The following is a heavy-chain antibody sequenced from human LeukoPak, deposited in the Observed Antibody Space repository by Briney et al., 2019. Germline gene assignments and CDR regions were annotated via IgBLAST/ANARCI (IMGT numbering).Heavy chain of an antibody. J-gene: IGHJ4*02. D-gene: IGHD6-13*01. CDR2: INHSGST. CDR1: GGSFSGYY. CDR3: ARETAAAGIDY. V-gene: IGHV4-34*01. Sequence: SETLSLTCAVYGGSFSGYYWSWIRQPPGKGLEWIGEINHSGSTNYNPSLKSRVTISVDTSKNQFSLKLSSVTAADTAVYYCARETAAAGIDYWGQGILVTVSS.